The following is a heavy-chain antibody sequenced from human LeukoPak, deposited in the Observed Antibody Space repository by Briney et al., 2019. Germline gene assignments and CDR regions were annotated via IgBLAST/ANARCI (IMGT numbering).Heavy chain of an antibody. J-gene: IGHJ3*02. CDR3: ARHIQKGAYDM. CDR1: GDSISSYY. D-gene: IGHD1-1*01. CDR2: IYYSGSTNYYSGST. Sequence: SETLSLTCTVSGDSISSYYWSWIRQPPGKGLEWIGYIYYSGSTNYYSGSTNYNPSLKSRVTISLDTSKNQFSLKLPSVTAADTAVYYCARHIQKGAYDMWGQGTMVTVSS. V-gene: IGHV4-59*01.